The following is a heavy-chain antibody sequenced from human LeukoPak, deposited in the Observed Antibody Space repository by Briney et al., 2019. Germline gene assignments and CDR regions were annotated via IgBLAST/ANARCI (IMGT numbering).Heavy chain of an antibody. CDR2: INPNNGDS. CDR3: ARMSSPLQYNWFDP. D-gene: IGHD1-14*01. CDR1: GYTFTDYF. V-gene: IGHV1-2*06. Sequence: ASVKVSCKTSGYTFTDYFVHWVRQAPGQGLEWMGRINPNNGDSNFAQKFQGRVTMTRDTSISTVYMDLSRLRSDDTAVYYCARMSSPLQYNWFDPWGQGTLVTVSS. J-gene: IGHJ5*02.